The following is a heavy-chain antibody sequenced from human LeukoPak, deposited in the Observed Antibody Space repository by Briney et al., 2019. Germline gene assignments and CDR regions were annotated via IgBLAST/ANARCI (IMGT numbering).Heavy chain of an antibody. D-gene: IGHD2-2*02. CDR2: INHSGST. CDR3: ARVPNLPLVVPAAILRRGWFDP. Sequence: SETLSLTCAVYGGSFSGYHWSWIRQPPGKGLEWIGEINHSGSTNYNPSLKSRVTISVDTSKNQFSLKLSSVTAADTAVYYCARVPNLPLVVPAAILRRGWFDPWGQGTLVTVSS. J-gene: IGHJ5*02. CDR1: GGSFSGYH. V-gene: IGHV4-34*01.